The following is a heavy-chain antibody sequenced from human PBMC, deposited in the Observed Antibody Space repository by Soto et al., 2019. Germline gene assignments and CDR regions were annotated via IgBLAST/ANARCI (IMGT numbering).Heavy chain of an antibody. V-gene: IGHV4-31*03. Sequence: PSETLSLTCTVSGDSISSGDSYWTWIRQPPGKGLEWIGYIDYSGSTYYNPSLKSRGTISIDTSKNLFSLRLSSVTAADTAVYYCARDRGLSRRFDPWGQGTLVTVSS. J-gene: IGHJ5*02. CDR1: GDSISSGDSY. D-gene: IGHD3-10*01. CDR2: IDYSGST. CDR3: ARDRGLSRRFDP.